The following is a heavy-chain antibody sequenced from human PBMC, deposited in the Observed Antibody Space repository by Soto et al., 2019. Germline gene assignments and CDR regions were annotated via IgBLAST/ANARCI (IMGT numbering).Heavy chain of an antibody. CDR3: ARYCSNTNCYMLDY. D-gene: IGHD2-2*02. CDR2: VSSTGST. Sequence: QLQESGPGLVRPSETLSLICTVSGASVTSAGYYWSWIRQPPGKGLEWIGYVSSTGSTIYNSALKSRVTMSLDMPKNPFSLRLDSLTAADTAVYYCARYCSNTNCYMLDYWGQGTLVTASS. CDR1: GASVTSAGYY. V-gene: IGHV4-61*08. J-gene: IGHJ4*02.